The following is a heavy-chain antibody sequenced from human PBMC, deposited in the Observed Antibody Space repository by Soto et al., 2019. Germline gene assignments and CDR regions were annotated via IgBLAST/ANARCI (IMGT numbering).Heavy chain of an antibody. Sequence: QVQLVQSGAEVKKPGSSVKVSCKASGGTFSSYAISWVRQAPGQGLEWMGGIIPIFGTANYAQKFQGRVTITAEEAKSTAYMELSSLRSEDTAVYYCARGRRRSSLFGYYYDGMDVWGQGTTVTVAS. CDR3: ARGRRRSSLFGYYYDGMDV. CDR2: IIPIFGTA. V-gene: IGHV1-69*01. D-gene: IGHD6-6*01. CDR1: GGTFSSYA. J-gene: IGHJ6*02.